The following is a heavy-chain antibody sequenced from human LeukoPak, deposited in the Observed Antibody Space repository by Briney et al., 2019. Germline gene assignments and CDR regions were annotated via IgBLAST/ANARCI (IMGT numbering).Heavy chain of an antibody. J-gene: IGHJ4*02. Sequence: GGSLRLSCAASGFTFSSYSTNWVRQAPGKGLEWVSSISSSSSYIYYADSVKGRFTISRDNAKNSLYLQMNSLRAEDTAVYYCAREYDSSGYYLTGFDYWGQGTLVTVSS. CDR2: ISSSSSYI. D-gene: IGHD3-22*01. CDR1: GFTFSSYS. CDR3: AREYDSSGYYLTGFDY. V-gene: IGHV3-21*01.